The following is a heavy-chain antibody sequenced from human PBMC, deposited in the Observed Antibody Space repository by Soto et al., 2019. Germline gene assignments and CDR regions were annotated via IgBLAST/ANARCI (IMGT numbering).Heavy chain of an antibody. CDR3: AIAPTVIDSFTGS. D-gene: IGHD4-17*01. Sequence: QVQLVESGRGVVQPGRSLSLSCAASGLTFSSYAMHWVRQAPGKGLEWVAVISYDGSNKYYADSVKGRFTISRDNSKNTLYLQMNSLIGEDTAVYYCAIAPTVIDSFTGSWGQGALVTVSS. J-gene: IGHJ5*02. V-gene: IGHV3-30*14. CDR1: GLTFSSYA. CDR2: ISYDGSNK.